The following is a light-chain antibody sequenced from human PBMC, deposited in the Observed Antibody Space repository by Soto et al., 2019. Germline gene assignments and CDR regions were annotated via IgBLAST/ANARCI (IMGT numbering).Light chain of an antibody. CDR1: QSVNSNY. CDR3: QQYGSSPNT. CDR2: VAS. Sequence: EIVLPQFPGTLSLSPGERATLSCRASQSVNSNYIAWYQQKAGQAPRLLIYVASGRAAGIPDRFSGSGSGTDFTLTISRLEPEDFAVYYCQQYGSSPNTFGQGTK. V-gene: IGKV3-20*01. J-gene: IGKJ2*01.